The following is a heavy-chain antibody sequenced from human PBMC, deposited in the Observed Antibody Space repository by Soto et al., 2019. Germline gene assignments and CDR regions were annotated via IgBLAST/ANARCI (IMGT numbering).Heavy chain of an antibody. CDR2: ISYDGSNK. J-gene: IGHJ4*02. V-gene: IGHV3-30-3*01. D-gene: IGHD3-3*02. CDR1: GFTFSSYA. CDR3: ARGSAISGISPPYFDY. Sequence: PGGSLRLSCAASGFTFSSYAMHWVRQAPGKGLEWVAVISYDGSNKYYADSVKGRFTISRDNSKNTLYLQMNSLRAEDTAVYYCARGSAISGISPPYFDYWSQGTLVTVSS.